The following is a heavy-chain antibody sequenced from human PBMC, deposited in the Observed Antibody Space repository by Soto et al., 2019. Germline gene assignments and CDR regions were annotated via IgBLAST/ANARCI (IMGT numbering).Heavy chain of an antibody. J-gene: IGHJ5*02. CDR3: AVRFGAWQNGQWLPGGFDP. CDR1: GFTFSDNY. Sequence: PGGSLRLSCAASGFTFSDNYMSWIRQAPGKGLEWVSYMSSSGNTRSYADSVKGRFTISRDTAKNSLYLQMNSLRAEDTAVYYCAVRFGAWQNGQWLPGGFDPWGQGTLVTVSS. V-gene: IGHV3-11*01. CDR2: MSSSGNTR. D-gene: IGHD6-19*01.